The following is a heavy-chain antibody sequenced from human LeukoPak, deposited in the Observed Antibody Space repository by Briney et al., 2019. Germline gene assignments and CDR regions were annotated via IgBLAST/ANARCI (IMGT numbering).Heavy chain of an antibody. V-gene: IGHV4-59*01. CDR2: IYYSGST. Sequence: WIGQIYYSGSTKYNPSLKSRVTMSVDTSKKQFSLNLNSVTAADTAVYFCARSKVANDPFDYWGQGTLVTVSS. CDR3: ARSKVANDPFDY. J-gene: IGHJ4*02. D-gene: IGHD5-12*01.